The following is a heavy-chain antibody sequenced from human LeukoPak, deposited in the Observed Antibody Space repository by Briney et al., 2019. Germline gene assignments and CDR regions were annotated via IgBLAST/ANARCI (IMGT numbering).Heavy chain of an antibody. D-gene: IGHD2-15*01. CDR1: GFTFTNHG. Sequence: PGGSLRLSCVASGFTFTNHGMRWVRQAPGKGLEWVARICDDGSDKYSADSVRGRFTISRDNSKKTLYLQMNSLRAEDTAVYYCAKDAANLLYYFDYGGQGALVTASS. J-gene: IGHJ4*02. CDR3: AKDAANLLYYFDY. CDR2: ICDDGSDK. V-gene: IGHV3-30*02.